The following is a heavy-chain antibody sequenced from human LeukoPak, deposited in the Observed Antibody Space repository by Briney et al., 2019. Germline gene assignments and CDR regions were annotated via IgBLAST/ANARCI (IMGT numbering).Heavy chain of an antibody. CDR1: GFTFSDYN. Sequence: GGSLRLSCAASGFTFSDYNMNWVRQSPEKGLEWVSSITSGTTYIYYADSVRGRFTLSRDNAKNSLYLQMNSPRAEDTAVYYCARWPYSSSYYFDYWGQGTLVTVSS. J-gene: IGHJ4*02. CDR3: ARWPYSSSYYFDY. D-gene: IGHD6-6*01. V-gene: IGHV3-21*01. CDR2: ITSGTTYI.